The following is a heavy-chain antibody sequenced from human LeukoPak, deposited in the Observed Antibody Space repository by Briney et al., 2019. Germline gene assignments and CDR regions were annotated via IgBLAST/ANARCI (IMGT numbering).Heavy chain of an antibody. J-gene: IGHJ3*02. CDR3: ARRFAPSRNDAFDI. CDR1: GGSITSYY. V-gene: IGHV4-59*08. Sequence: PSETLSLTCTVSGGSITSYYWSWIRQPPGKGLEWIGYIYYSGSTSYNPSLKSRVTISVDTSKNQFSLKLSSVTASDTAVYYCARRFAPSRNDAFDIWGQGTMVTVSS. CDR2: IYYSGST. D-gene: IGHD3-10*01.